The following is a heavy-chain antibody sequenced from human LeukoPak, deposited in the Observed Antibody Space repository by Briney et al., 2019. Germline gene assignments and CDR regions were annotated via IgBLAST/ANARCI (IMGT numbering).Heavy chain of an antibody. CDR3: ASEREGYHYGSGNYPQ. Sequence: SETLSLTCTVSGGSTSSYYWSWIRQPPGEGLEWIGYIYYTGSSNYNPSLKSRVTILVDTFKNQFSLKLSSVTAADTAVYYCASEREGYHYGSGNYPQWGQGTLITVSS. D-gene: IGHD3-10*01. J-gene: IGHJ4*02. CDR1: GGSTSSYY. V-gene: IGHV4-59*08. CDR2: IYYTGSS.